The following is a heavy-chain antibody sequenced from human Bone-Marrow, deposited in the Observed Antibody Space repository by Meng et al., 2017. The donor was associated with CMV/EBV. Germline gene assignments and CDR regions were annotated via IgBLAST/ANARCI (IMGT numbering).Heavy chain of an antibody. CDR2: IKQDGSEK. Sequence: GESLKISCAASGFTFSSYWMNWVRQAPGKGLEWVANIKQDGSEKYYVDSLKGRFTISRDNAKNSLYLQMNSLRAEDTAVYYCARRRGSYSSDYWAQGTLVTVSS. CDR3: ARRRGSYSSDY. V-gene: IGHV3-7*01. J-gene: IGHJ4*02. D-gene: IGHD1-26*01. CDR1: GFTFSSYW.